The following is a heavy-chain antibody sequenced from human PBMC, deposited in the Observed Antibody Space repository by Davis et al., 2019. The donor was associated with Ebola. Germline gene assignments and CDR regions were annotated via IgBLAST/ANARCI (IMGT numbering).Heavy chain of an antibody. V-gene: IGHV1-69*13. Sequence: SVKVSCKASGGTFSSYAISWVRQAPGQGLEWLGGIIPIFGTANYAQKFQGRVTITADESTSTAYMELRSLRSDDTAVYYCARGRTFPEFYDSRDDAFDIWGQGTMVTVSS. J-gene: IGHJ3*02. CDR1: GGTFSSYA. CDR2: IIPIFGTA. D-gene: IGHD3-22*01. CDR3: ARGRTFPEFYDSRDDAFDI.